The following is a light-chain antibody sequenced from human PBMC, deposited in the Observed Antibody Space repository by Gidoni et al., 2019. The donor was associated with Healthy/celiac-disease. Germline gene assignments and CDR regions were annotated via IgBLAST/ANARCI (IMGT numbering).Light chain of an antibody. CDR2: DAS. V-gene: IGKV3-11*01. CDR3: QQRGSWPWT. J-gene: IGKJ3*01. Sequence: EIVLTQSPATLSLSPGERATHSCRASQSVSRYLAWYQQKPGQAPRLLIYDASNRATGIPARFSGSGSGTDFTLTISSLEPEDFAVYYCQQRGSWPWTFGPGTKVDIK. CDR1: QSVSRY.